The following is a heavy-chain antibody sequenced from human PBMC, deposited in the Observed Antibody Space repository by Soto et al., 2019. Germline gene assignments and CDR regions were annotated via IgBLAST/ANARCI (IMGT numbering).Heavy chain of an antibody. CDR2: ISSSGSTI. Sequence: GGSLSLSCAASGFTSSDYYMSWIRQAPGKGLEWVSYISSSGSTIYYADSVKGRFTISRDNAKNSLYLQMNSLRAEDTAVYYCAREQDYYDSSGYYPRWFDPWGQGTQVTVSS. J-gene: IGHJ5*02. CDR3: AREQDYYDSSGYYPRWFDP. D-gene: IGHD3-22*01. V-gene: IGHV3-11*01. CDR1: GFTSSDYY.